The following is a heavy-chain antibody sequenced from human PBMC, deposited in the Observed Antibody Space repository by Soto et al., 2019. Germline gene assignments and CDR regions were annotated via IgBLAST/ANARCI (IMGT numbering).Heavy chain of an antibody. Sequence: EVQLLESGGGLVQPGGSLRLSCAASGFTFSSYAMSWVRQAPGKGLEWVSAISGSGGSTYYADSVKGRCTISRDNSKNTLYLQMNSLRAEDTAVYYCAKDERQLVGYYYYYGMDVWGQGTTVTVSS. D-gene: IGHD6-6*01. CDR3: AKDERQLVGYYYYYGMDV. J-gene: IGHJ6*02. V-gene: IGHV3-23*01. CDR1: GFTFSSYA. CDR2: ISGSGGST.